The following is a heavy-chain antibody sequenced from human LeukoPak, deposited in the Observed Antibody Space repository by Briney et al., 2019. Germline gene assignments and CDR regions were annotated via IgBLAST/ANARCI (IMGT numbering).Heavy chain of an antibody. Sequence: GGSLRLSCAASGFTFSSYWMHWVRQAPGKGLVWVSRINSDGSSTSYADSVKGRFTISRDNSKNALYLQMNSLRVEDTAVYFCGVRIGSGYYEFWGQGALVTVSS. V-gene: IGHV3-74*01. CDR2: INSDGSST. CDR1: GFTFSSYW. CDR3: GVRIGSGYYEF. J-gene: IGHJ4*02. D-gene: IGHD3-22*01.